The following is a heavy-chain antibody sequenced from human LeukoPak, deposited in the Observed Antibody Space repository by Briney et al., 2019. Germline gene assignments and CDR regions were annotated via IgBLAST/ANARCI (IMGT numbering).Heavy chain of an antibody. D-gene: IGHD6-19*01. V-gene: IGHV3-48*01. J-gene: IGHJ4*02. Sequence: GGALRLSCAASGVTCISYSMNWGGRAPPEGLEGCAFFSSSRGSILYADSVKDRFTTSRDNAKNSLYLQMDSLSGEDTAVYYCARVGSKWLVNDYWRQGILVTVSS. CDR3: ARVGSKWLVNDY. CDR2: FSSSRGSI. CDR1: GVTCISYS.